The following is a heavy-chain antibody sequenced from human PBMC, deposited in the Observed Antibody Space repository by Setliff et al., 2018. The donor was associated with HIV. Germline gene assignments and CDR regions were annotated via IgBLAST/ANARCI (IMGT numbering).Heavy chain of an antibody. CDR2: ISPEGNKK. CDR3: ARVHLTTNAFDI. Sequence: GGSLRLSCAASGFTFSDFWMYWVRQAPGKGLEWVANISPEGNKKYYVGSVKGRFTSSRDNAKSSLFLQMSGLRPEDTAVYYCARVHLTTNAFDIWGQGTMVTVSS. CDR1: GFTFSDFW. J-gene: IGHJ3*02. V-gene: IGHV3-7*03. D-gene: IGHD4-4*01.